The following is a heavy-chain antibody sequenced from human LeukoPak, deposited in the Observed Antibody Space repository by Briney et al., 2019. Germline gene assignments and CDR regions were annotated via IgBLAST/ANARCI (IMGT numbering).Heavy chain of an antibody. V-gene: IGHV4-61*02. Sequence: SETLSLTCTVSGGSISSGSYYWGWIRQPAGTGLEWIGRFHTSGSTIYNPSLKSRVTMSVDTSKNQFSLKLSSVTAADTALYYCARGIWEMATIPYWYFDIWGRGTLVTVSS. CDR1: GGSISSGSYY. J-gene: IGHJ2*01. D-gene: IGHD5-24*01. CDR3: ARGIWEMATIPYWYFDI. CDR2: FHTSGST.